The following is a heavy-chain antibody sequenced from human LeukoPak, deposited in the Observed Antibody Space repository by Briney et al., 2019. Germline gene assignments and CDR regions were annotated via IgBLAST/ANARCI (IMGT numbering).Heavy chain of an antibody. CDR2: IIPIFGTA. D-gene: IGHD5-18*01. V-gene: IGHV1-69*05. J-gene: IGHJ4*02. CDR3: AGGYSYGPSFDY. CDR1: GGTFSSYA. Sequence: SVKVSCKASGGTFSSYAISWVRQAPGQGLEWMGGIIPIFGTANYAQKFQGRVTVTTDESTSTAYMELSSLRSEDTAVYYCAGGYSYGPSFDYWGQGTLVTVSS.